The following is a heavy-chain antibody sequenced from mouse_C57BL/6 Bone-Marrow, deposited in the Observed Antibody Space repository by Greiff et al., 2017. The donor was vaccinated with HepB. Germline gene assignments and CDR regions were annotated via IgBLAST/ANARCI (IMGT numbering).Heavy chain of an antibody. CDR1: GYTFTDYN. CDR2: INPNNGGT. J-gene: IGHJ3*01. Sequence: EVKLQQSGPELVKPGASVKIPCKASGYTFTDYNMDWVKQSHGKSLEWIGDINPNNGGTIYNQKFKGKATLTVDKSSSTAYMELRSLTSEDTAVYYCAREGGPYYYGTPPWFAYWGQGTLVTVSA. V-gene: IGHV1-18*01. D-gene: IGHD1-1*01. CDR3: AREGGPYYYGTPPWFAY.